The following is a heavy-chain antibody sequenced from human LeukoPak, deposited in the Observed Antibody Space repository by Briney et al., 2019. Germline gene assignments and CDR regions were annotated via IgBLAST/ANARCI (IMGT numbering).Heavy chain of an antibody. CDR1: GYTFTSYA. J-gene: IGHJ4*02. Sequence: ASVKVSCKASGYTFTSYAMNWVRQAPGQGLEWMGWINTNTGNPTYAQGFTGRFVFSLDTSVSTAYLQISSLKAEDTAVYYCATSLTVTTESGHDYWGQGTLVTVSS. V-gene: IGHV7-4-1*02. D-gene: IGHD4-17*01. CDR3: ATSLTVTTESGHDY. CDR2: INTNTGNP.